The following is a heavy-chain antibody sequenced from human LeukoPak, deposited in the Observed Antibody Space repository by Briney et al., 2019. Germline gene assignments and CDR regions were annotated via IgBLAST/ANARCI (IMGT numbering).Heavy chain of an antibody. D-gene: IGHD2-2*01. Sequence: EGSLRLSCAASGFTFTNYGMNWVRQPPGKGLEWVSSISSSGTSIDYADSVKGRFTVSRDSATNSLYLQMNSLRAEDTAVYYCARTAKDIVIVPASYYMDVWGKGTTVTVSS. CDR3: ARTAKDIVIVPASYYMDV. CDR2: ISSSGTSI. J-gene: IGHJ6*03. CDR1: GFTFTNYG. V-gene: IGHV3-21*01.